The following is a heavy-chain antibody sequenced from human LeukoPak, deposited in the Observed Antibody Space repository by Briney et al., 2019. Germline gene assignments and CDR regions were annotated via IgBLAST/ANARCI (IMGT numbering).Heavy chain of an antibody. Sequence: ASVKVSCKASGYTFTGYYMHWVRQAPGQGLEWMGWINPNSGGTNYAQKFQGRVTMTRDTSISTAYMELSRLRSEDTAVYYCARDLGLELTTRRYNYYYYMDVWGKGTTVTVSS. J-gene: IGHJ6*03. CDR1: GYTFTGYY. CDR2: INPNSGGT. V-gene: IGHV1-2*02. CDR3: ARDLGLELTTRRYNYYYYMDV. D-gene: IGHD1-7*01.